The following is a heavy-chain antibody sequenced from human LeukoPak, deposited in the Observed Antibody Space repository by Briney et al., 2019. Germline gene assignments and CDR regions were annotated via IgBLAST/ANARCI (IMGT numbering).Heavy chain of an antibody. D-gene: IGHD3-3*01. CDR2: INPNSGGT. CDR3: ARESSYYDFWSGSPGYYGMDV. Sequence: ASVKVSCKASGYTFTGYYMHWVRQAPGQGLEWMGWINPNSGGTNYAQKFQGRVTMTRDTSISTAYKELSRLRSDDTAVYYCARESSYYDFWSGSPGYYGMDVWGQGTTVTVSS. V-gene: IGHV1-2*02. J-gene: IGHJ6*02. CDR1: GYTFTGYY.